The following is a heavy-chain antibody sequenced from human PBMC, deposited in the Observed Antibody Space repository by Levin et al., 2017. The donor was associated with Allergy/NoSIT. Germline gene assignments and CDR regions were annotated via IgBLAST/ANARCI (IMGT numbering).Heavy chain of an antibody. CDR3: AKEGKGGALSVYSYGMDV. Sequence: GGSLRLSCAASGFTFSSYAMSWVRQAPGKGLEWVSAISGSGGSTYYADSVKGRFTISRDNSKNTLYLQMNSLRAEDTAVYYCAKEGKGGALSVYSYGMDVWGQGTTVTVSS. CDR1: GFTFSSYA. V-gene: IGHV3-23*01. CDR2: ISGSGGST. J-gene: IGHJ6*02. D-gene: IGHD3-16*01.